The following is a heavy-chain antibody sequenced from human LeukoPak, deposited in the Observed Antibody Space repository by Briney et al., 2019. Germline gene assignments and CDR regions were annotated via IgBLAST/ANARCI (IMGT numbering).Heavy chain of an antibody. CDR1: GFTFSNSD. CDR3: AREDDYYGSGSYSM. CDR2: IGTIGDT. V-gene: IGHV3-13*01. D-gene: IGHD3-10*01. Sequence: GGSLRLSCAASGFTFSNSDMHWVRQATGRGLEWVSAIGTIGDTYYPGSVKGRFTISRDNSKNTLYLQMNSLRAEDTAVYYCAREDDYYGSGSYSMWGQGTLVTVSS. J-gene: IGHJ4*02.